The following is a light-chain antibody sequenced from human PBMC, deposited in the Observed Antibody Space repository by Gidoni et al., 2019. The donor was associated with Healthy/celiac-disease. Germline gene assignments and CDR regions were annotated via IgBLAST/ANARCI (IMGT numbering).Light chain of an antibody. V-gene: IGKV1-39*01. CDR1: QSISSY. Sequence: DIQMTQSPSSLSASVGDRVTITCRASQSISSYLNWYQKKPGKATKLLLYSASSLQSGVPSRFSGSGSGTDFTLTISSMQPEDFATYYCQQSYSTPYTFGQGTKLEIK. CDR2: SAS. J-gene: IGKJ2*01. CDR3: QQSYSTPYT.